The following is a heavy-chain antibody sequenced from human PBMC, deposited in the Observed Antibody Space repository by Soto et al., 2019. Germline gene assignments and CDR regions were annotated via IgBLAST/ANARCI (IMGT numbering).Heavy chain of an antibody. D-gene: IGHD3-10*01. CDR1: GGTSNSYT. Sequence: QVQLVQSGAEVKKPGSSVKVSCEASGGTSNSYTINWVRQAPGQGLEWIGQVIPKYDSVNYAQRFQGRVSISADKSTNTAYMELSSLRSEDTALYYCATWRSYSGSYCFDYWGQGTRVSVSS. J-gene: IGHJ4*02. CDR2: VIPKYDSV. CDR3: ATWRSYSGSYCFDY. V-gene: IGHV1-69*06.